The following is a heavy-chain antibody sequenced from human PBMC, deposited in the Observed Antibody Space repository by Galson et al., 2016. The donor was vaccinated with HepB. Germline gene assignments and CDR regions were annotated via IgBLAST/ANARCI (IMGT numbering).Heavy chain of an antibody. CDR3: ARLPGYASTFDY. CDR2: TTYDGSEN. D-gene: IGHD2-2*03. Sequence: SLRLSCAASGFTFSTYAMHWVRQAPGKGLEWVAVTTYDGSENYYADSVTGRFTISRDNAKTTLFLQMNSLRADDTAMYYCARLPGYASTFDYWGQGTLVTVSS. CDR1: GFTFSTYA. V-gene: IGHV3-30*04. J-gene: IGHJ4*02.